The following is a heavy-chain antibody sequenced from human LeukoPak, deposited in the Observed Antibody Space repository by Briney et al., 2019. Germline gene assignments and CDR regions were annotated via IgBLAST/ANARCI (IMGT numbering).Heavy chain of an antibody. V-gene: IGHV3-21*01. J-gene: IGHJ4*02. CDR1: GFTFISYN. CDR3: AREGITMIVVVSYFDY. CDR2: ISSSSSYI. Sequence: GGSLRLSCAASGFTFISYNMNWVRQAPGKGLEWVASISSSSSYIYYADSVRGRFTISRDNAKNSLYLQMNSLRAEDTAVYYCAREGITMIVVVSYFDYWGQGTLVTVSS. D-gene: IGHD3-22*01.